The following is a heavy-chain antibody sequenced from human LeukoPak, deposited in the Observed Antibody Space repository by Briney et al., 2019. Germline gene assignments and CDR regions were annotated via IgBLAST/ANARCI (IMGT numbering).Heavy chain of an antibody. CDR2: ITSSGNII. CDR1: GFIFSSYE. J-gene: IGHJ3*02. CDR3: AKEGLATTYAFDI. D-gene: IGHD4-11*01. Sequence: GGSLRLSCAASGFIFSSYEMNWVRQAPGKGLEWVSYITSSGNIIYYADSVKGRFTISRDNSKNTLYLQMNSLGAEDTAVYYCAKEGLATTYAFDIWGQGTMVTVSS. V-gene: IGHV3-48*03.